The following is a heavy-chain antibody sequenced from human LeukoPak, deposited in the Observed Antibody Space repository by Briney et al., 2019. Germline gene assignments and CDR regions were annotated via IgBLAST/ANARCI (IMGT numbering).Heavy chain of an antibody. Sequence: GGSLRLSCAASGFTFSSYGMHWIRQAPGKGLEWVAVIWSDSSHKYYADTMRGRCTISRDNSKNMVYLQMNSLRVEDTAVYYCASAAGAFDMWGQGTSVTVSS. D-gene: IGHD6-13*01. V-gene: IGHV3-33*01. CDR3: ASAAGAFDM. CDR1: GFTFSSYG. J-gene: IGHJ3*02. CDR2: IWSDSSHK.